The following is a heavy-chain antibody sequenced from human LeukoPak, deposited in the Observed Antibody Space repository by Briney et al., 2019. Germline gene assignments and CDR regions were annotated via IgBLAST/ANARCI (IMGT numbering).Heavy chain of an antibody. D-gene: IGHD5-24*01. CDR1: GGSIRSSSYY. V-gene: IGHV4-39*07. Sequence: SETLSLTCTFSGGSIRSSSYYWGWIRQPPGKGLEWIGCSYYSGSTYYNPSYYNGSTYYNPSLKSRVTISVDTSKNQFSLKLSSVTAADTAVYYCARVDDRSMDVWGKGTTVTVSS. CDR3: ARVDDRSMDV. J-gene: IGHJ6*03. CDR2: SYYSGSTYYNPSYYNGST.